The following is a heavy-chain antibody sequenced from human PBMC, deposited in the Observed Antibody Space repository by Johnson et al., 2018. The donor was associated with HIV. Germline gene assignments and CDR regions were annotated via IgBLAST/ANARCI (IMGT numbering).Heavy chain of an antibody. CDR3: ARVLAYCGGDCYLNDAFDI. D-gene: IGHD2-21*02. CDR2: ILYDGSNK. J-gene: IGHJ3*02. CDR1: GFTFSSYA. V-gene: IGHV3-30-3*01. Sequence: QVQVVESGGGVVQPWRSLRLSCAASGFTFSSYAMHWVRQAPGKGLEWVAVILYDGSNKYYADSVKGRFTISRDNAKNSLYLQMNSLRAEDTAVYYCARVLAYCGGDCYLNDAFDIWGQGTMVTVSS.